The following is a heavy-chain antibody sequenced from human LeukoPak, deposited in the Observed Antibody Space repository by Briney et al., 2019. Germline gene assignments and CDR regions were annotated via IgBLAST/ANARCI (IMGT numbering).Heavy chain of an antibody. CDR3: ARVRGLRFLEWLLYGYYFDY. CDR2: IYYSGST. D-gene: IGHD3-3*01. Sequence: SETLSLTCTVSGGSISSSSYYWGWIRQPPGKGLEWIGSIYYSGSTYYNPSLKSRVTISVDTSKNQFSLKLSSVTAADTAVYYCARVRGLRFLEWLLYGYYFDYWGQGTLVTVSS. CDR1: GGSISSSSYY. V-gene: IGHV4-39*07. J-gene: IGHJ4*02.